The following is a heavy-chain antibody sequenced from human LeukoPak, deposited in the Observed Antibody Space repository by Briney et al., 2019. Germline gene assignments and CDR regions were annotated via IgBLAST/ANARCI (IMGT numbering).Heavy chain of an antibody. CDR1: GYSISSGYY. Sequence: SETLSLTCTVSGYSISSGYYWGWIRQSPGKGLEWIGSIYHTGDTYYNPSLMSRVTMSLDRSKNQFSLKLSSVTAADTAIYYCATGLAARRHDYWGQGTLVTVSS. V-gene: IGHV4-38-2*02. J-gene: IGHJ4*02. CDR2: IYHTGDT. CDR3: ATGLAARRHDY. D-gene: IGHD6-6*01.